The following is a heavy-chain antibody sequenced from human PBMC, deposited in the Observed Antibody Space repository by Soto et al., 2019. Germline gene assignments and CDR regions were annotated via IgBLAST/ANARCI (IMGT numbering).Heavy chain of an antibody. Sequence: EVQLVESGGGLVQPGGSLRLSCAASGLTVSSNYMSWVRQAPGKGLEWVSLIYSGGSTYYADSVRGRFTISRDNSKNTLYLERNSLRAEDTAVYDGARDFYYYGSGTTGGYFDYWGQGTLVTVSS. D-gene: IGHD3-10*01. CDR3: ARDFYYYGSGTTGGYFDY. J-gene: IGHJ4*02. V-gene: IGHV3-66*01. CDR2: IYSGGST. CDR1: GLTVSSNY.